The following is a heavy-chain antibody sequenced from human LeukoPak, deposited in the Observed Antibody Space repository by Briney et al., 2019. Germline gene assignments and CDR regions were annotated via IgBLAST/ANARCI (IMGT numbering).Heavy chain of an antibody. CDR1: GGTFSSYA. CDR3: ARDRGLRELLNYYYNYMDV. V-gene: IGHV1-69*05. CDR2: IIPIFGTA. D-gene: IGHD1-26*01. J-gene: IGHJ6*03. Sequence: GASVKVSCKASGGTFSSYAISWVRQAPGQGREWMGGIIPIFGTANYAQKFQGRVTITTDESTSTAYMELSSLRSEDTAVYYCARDRGLRELLNYYYNYMDVWGRGTTVTVSS.